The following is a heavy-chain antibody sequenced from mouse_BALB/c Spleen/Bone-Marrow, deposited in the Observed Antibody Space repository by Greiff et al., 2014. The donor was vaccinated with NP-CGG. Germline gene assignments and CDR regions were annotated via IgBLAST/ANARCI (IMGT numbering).Heavy chain of an antibody. CDR1: GFTFSSYA. CDR2: ITIGGGGS. CDR3: TRHGGGPDYFDH. J-gene: IGHJ2*01. V-gene: IGHV5-12-2*01. Sequence: EVHLVESGGGLAQPGGSLRLSCAASGFTFSSYAMSWVRQTPEKGLEWVAYITIGGGGSYYPDTVKGRFAISRDNAENTLYLQMSSLKAEDTAIYYCTRHGGGPDYFDHWGQGTTLIVSS.